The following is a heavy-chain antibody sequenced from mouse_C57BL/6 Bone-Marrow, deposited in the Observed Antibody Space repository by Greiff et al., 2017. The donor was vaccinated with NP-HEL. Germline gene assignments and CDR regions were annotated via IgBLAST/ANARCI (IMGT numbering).Heavy chain of an antibody. CDR3: ARYYYGSRGWYFDV. V-gene: IGHV1-72*01. Sequence: QVQLQQPGADLVKPGASVKLSCKASGYTFTSYWMHWVKQRPGRGLEWIGRIDPNSGGTKFNEKFKTKATLTVDKPSSTAYMQLSSLTSEDSALYYCARYYYGSRGWYFDVWGTGTTVTVSS. CDR1: GYTFTSYW. J-gene: IGHJ1*03. CDR2: IDPNSGGT. D-gene: IGHD1-1*01.